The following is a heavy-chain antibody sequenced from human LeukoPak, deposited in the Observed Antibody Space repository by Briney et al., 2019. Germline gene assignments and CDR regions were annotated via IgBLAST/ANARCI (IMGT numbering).Heavy chain of an antibody. Sequence: PTGGSLRLSCAASGFTFSSYGMHWVRQAPGKGLEWVANIKEDEGEKYYVDSVKGRFTISRDNAKNSLYLQMNSLRAEDTAVYYCARSDCSSTSCYSHAFDIWGQGTMVTVSS. J-gene: IGHJ3*02. CDR1: GFTFSSYG. CDR3: ARSDCSSTSCYSHAFDI. CDR2: IKEDEGEK. V-gene: IGHV3-7*01. D-gene: IGHD2-2*01.